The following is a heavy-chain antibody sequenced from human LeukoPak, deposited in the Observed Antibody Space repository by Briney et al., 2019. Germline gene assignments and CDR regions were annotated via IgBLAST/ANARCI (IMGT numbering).Heavy chain of an antibody. Sequence: GGSLRLSCAASGFTFSSYAMHWVRQAPGKGLEWVAVISYDGSNKYYADSVKGRFTISRDNSKNTLYLQMNSLRAEDTAVYYCARARDFWSGLSRSYYYYGMDVWGQGTTVTVSS. CDR2: ISYDGSNK. CDR1: GFTFSSYA. V-gene: IGHV3-30-3*01. J-gene: IGHJ6*02. D-gene: IGHD3-3*01. CDR3: ARARDFWSGLSRSYYYYGMDV.